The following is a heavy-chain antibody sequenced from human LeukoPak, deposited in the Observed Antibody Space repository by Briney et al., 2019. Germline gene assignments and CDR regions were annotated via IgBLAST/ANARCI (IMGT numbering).Heavy chain of an antibody. D-gene: IGHD1-26*01. CDR1: GGSISSYY. CDR3: ASGGIVGATENWFDP. J-gene: IGHJ5*02. CDR2: IYYSGST. Sequence: SETLSLTCTVSGGSISSYYWSWIRQPPGKGLEWIGYIYYSGSTNYNPSLKSRVTISVDTSKNQFSLKLSSVTAADTAVYYCASGGIVGATENWFDPWGQGTLVTVSS. V-gene: IGHV4-59*01.